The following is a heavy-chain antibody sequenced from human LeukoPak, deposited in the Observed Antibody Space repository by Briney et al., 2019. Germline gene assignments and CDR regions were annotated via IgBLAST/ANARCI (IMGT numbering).Heavy chain of an antibody. D-gene: IGHD3-22*01. V-gene: IGHV3-7*03. CDR3: ARESPYYYDSPDAFDI. J-gene: IGHJ3*02. CDR1: GFTFSNYW. CDR2: MREDGSEK. Sequence: SGGSLRLSCAASGFTFSNYWMSWVRQAPGKGLEWVANMREDGSEKYYVDSVKGRFTISRDNAKNSLYLQMNSLRAEDTAVYYCARESPYYYDSPDAFDIWGQGTMVTVSS.